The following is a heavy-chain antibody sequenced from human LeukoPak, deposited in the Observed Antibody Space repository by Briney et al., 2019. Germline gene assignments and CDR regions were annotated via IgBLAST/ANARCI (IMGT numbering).Heavy chain of an antibody. J-gene: IGHJ6*02. D-gene: IGHD3-3*01. CDR3: ARDLVRFLEWLPNYYYYGMDV. Sequence: GGSLRLSCAASGFTFSSYSMNWVRQAPGKGLEWVSSISSSSSYIYYADSVKGRFTISRDNAKNSLYLQMNSLRAEDTAVYYCARDLVRFLEWLPNYYYYGMDVWGQGTTVTVSS. CDR1: GFTFSSYS. CDR2: ISSSSSYI. V-gene: IGHV3-21*01.